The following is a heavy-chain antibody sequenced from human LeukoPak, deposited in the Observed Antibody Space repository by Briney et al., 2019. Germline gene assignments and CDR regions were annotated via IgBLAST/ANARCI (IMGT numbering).Heavy chain of an antibody. D-gene: IGHD1-26*01. J-gene: IGHJ4*02. V-gene: IGHV4-4*02. Sequence: PGGALRLSCAASGFTFSSYAMSCVREPPEKGLEGIGEIYHSGSTNYNPSLKSRVTISVDKSNNQFSLKLSSVTAADTAVYYCARSGDFSGSLDCFDCWGQGTLVTVSS. CDR1: GFTFSSYAM. CDR2: IYHSGST. CDR3: ARSGDFSGSLDCFDC.